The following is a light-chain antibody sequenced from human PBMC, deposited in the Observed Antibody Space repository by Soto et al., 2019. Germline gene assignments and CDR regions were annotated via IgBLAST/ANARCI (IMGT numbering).Light chain of an antibody. CDR2: DVS. V-gene: IGLV2-14*03. J-gene: IGLJ1*01. Sequence: QSALTQPASVSGSPGQSITISCSGTSSDVGGYNYVSWYQQHPGKAPRVMIYDVSNRPSGISDRFSGYKSGNTATLTISGLQAEDEADYYCSSYTSDNTYVFASGTKLTVL. CDR1: SSDVGGYNY. CDR3: SSYTSDNTYV.